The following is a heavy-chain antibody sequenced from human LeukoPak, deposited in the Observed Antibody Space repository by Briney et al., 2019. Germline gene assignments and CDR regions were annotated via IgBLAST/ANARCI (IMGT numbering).Heavy chain of an antibody. D-gene: IGHD3-22*01. J-gene: IGHJ4*02. CDR3: ARFRSDPARYYYDREDGLDY. Sequence: PSETLSLTCTVSGGSISSYYWSWIRQPAGKGLEWIGRIYTSGSTNYNPSLKSRVTMSVDTSKNQFSLKLSSVTAADTAVYYCARFRSDPARYYYDREDGLDYWGQGTLVTVSS. CDR2: IYTSGST. V-gene: IGHV4-4*07. CDR1: GGSISSYY.